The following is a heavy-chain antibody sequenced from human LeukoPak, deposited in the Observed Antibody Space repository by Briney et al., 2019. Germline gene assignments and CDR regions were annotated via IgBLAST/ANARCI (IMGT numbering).Heavy chain of an antibody. D-gene: IGHD3-16*01. CDR2: IHYSGRA. J-gene: IGHJ6*02. V-gene: IGHV4-59*01. CDR3: VKFGVDYDMGV. CDR1: GDSISGSY. Sequence: SETLSLTCTVSGDSISGSYWTWVRQPPGPGLEWIGQIHYSGRADYNPSLKRRITIPVDTSKNQMYLTLTSVTAADTAIYYCVKFGVDYDMGVWGQGTTLTVPS.